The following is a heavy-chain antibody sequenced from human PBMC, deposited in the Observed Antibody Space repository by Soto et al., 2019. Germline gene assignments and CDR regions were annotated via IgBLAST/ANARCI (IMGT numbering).Heavy chain of an antibody. D-gene: IGHD1-26*01. CDR3: ARAVGPFDY. V-gene: IGHV3-33*01. CDR1: GFTFSTYG. Sequence: QVQLVESGGGVVQPGRSLRLSCAASGFTFSTYGMHWVRQAPGMGLEWVAVIWYDGSHKDYADSVKGRFTISRDNSKNPLYLQMNSLRGEDTAVYYCARAVGPFDYWGQGTLVTVSS. CDR2: IWYDGSHK. J-gene: IGHJ4*02.